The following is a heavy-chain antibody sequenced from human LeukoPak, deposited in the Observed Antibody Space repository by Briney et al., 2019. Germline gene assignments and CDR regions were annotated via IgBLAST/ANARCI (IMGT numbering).Heavy chain of an antibody. Sequence: SETLSLTCSVSGGSISTHYWSWIRQPPGKGLEWIGYISYIGSTNYNPSLKSRVTISVDTSKNQFSLKLSSVAAADAAVYFCARDPTTVTKGLDIWGQGTMVTVSS. CDR2: ISYIGST. V-gene: IGHV4-59*11. D-gene: IGHD4-17*01. CDR1: GGSISTHY. CDR3: ARDPTTVTKGLDI. J-gene: IGHJ3*02.